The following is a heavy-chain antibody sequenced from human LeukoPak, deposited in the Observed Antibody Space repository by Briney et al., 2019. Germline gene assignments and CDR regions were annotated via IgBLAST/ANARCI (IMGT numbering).Heavy chain of an antibody. J-gene: IGHJ4*02. CDR1: GFNFNIYA. D-gene: IGHD3-22*01. CDR2: ISSNSVYT. V-gene: IGHV3-23*01. CDR3: AKDRPNYYESNGHYYRQNGDY. Sequence: GGSLRLSCAASGFNFNIYAMSWVRQAPGKGLEWVSSISSNSVYTYYGDSVKGRFTVSRDNSKNTLYLQMNSLRAEDTALYYCAKDRPNYYESNGHYYRQNGDYWGQGTLVTVSS.